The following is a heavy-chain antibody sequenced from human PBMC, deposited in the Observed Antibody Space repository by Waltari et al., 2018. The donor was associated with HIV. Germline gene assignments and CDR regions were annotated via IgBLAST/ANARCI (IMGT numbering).Heavy chain of an antibody. CDR2: IYYSGST. V-gene: IGHV4-39*01. J-gene: IGHJ4*02. CDR1: GGSISSSSYY. CDR3: ARRGVSGYDPKAGDY. Sequence: QLQLQESGPGLVKPSETLSLTCTVSGGSISSSSYYWGWLRQPPGKGLEWIGSIYYSGSTYYNPSLKSRVTISVDTSKNQFSLKLSSVTAADTAVYYCARRGVSGYDPKAGDYWGQGTLVTVSS. D-gene: IGHD5-12*01.